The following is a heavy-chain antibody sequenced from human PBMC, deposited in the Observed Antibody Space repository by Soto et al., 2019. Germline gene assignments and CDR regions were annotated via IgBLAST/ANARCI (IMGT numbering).Heavy chain of an antibody. D-gene: IGHD5-18*01. CDR3: ARGSYGYNYYYYGMDV. V-gene: IGHV3-30-3*01. Sequence: GGSLRLSCAASGFTFSSYAMHWVRQAPGKGLEWVAVISYDGSNKYYADSVKGRFTISRDNSKNTLYLQMNSLRAEDTAVYCCARGSYGYNYYYYGMDVWGQGTTVTVSS. CDR1: GFTFSSYA. CDR2: ISYDGSNK. J-gene: IGHJ6*02.